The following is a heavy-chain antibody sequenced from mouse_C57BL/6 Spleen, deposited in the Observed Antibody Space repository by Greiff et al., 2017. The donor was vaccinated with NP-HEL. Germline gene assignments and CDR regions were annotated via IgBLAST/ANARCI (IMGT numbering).Heavy chain of an antibody. CDR1: GYTFTSYW. CDR2: IDPSDSET. CDR3: ARSRGYSNPFAY. D-gene: IGHD2-5*01. V-gene: IGHV1-52*01. J-gene: IGHJ3*01. Sequence: QVQLKQPGAELVRPGSSVKLSCKASGYTFTSYWMHWVKQRPIQGLEWIGNIDPSDSETHYNQKFKDKATLTVDKSSSTAYMQLSSLTSEDSAVYYCARSRGYSNPFAYWGQGTLVTVSA.